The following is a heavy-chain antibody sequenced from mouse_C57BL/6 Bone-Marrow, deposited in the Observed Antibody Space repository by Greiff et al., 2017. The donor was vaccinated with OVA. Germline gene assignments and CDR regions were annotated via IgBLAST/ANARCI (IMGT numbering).Heavy chain of an antibody. J-gene: IGHJ4*01. V-gene: IGHV2-3*01. CDR1: GFSLTSYG. Sequence: VKLMESGPGLVAPSQSLSITCTVSGFSLTSYGVSWVRQPPGKGLEWLGVIWGDGSTNYHSALISRLSISKDNSKSQVFLKLNSLQTDDTATYYCAKPEAYYSNFTLYYYAMDYWGQGTSVTVSS. CDR3: AKPEAYYSNFTLYYYAMDY. D-gene: IGHD2-5*01. CDR2: IWGDGST.